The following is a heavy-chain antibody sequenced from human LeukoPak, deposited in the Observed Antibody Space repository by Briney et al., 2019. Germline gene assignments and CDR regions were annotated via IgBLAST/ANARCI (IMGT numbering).Heavy chain of an antibody. CDR2: VNPNSVGT. CDR1: GYTFTGYY. J-gene: IGHJ4*02. Sequence: ASVKVSCRASGYTFTGYYIHWVRQAPGQGLEWMGWVNPNSGGTGQGLEWMRWVNPNSVGTDYAQKFQGRVTMTGDTSITTAYMELSRLTSDDTAAYYCARGHSTSGSFDYWGQGTPVTVST. D-gene: IGHD1-26*01. V-gene: IGHV1-2*02. CDR3: ARGHSTSGSFDY.